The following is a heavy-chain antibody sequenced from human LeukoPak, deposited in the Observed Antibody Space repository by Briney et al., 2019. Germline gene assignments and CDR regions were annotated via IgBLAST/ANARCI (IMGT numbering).Heavy chain of an antibody. J-gene: IGHJ4*02. D-gene: IGHD6-13*01. CDR3: ARGYSSSWYD. V-gene: IGHV3-53*01. Sequence: PGGSLRLSCAASGFTFSSSAMSWVRQAPGKGLEWVSVIFSGGTTYYADSVKDRFTISRDNSKNTLYLQMNSLRAEDTAMYYCARGYSSSWYDWGQGTLVTVSS. CDR2: IFSGGTT. CDR1: GFTFSSSA.